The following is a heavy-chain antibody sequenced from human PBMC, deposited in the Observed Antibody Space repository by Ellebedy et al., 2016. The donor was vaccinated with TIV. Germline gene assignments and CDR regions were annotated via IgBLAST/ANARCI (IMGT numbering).Heavy chain of an antibody. Sequence: GESLKISCAASGFTLSDYRMSWLRQAPGKGLEWVANIKHDGSEKNYVDSVKGQFTISRDNAKNTLYLQMNSLRVEDTAVYYCARDAIYYFLSERYYKSLDYWGQGTWVTASS. D-gene: IGHD3-10*01. CDR3: ARDAIYYFLSERYYKSLDY. CDR2: IKHDGSEK. CDR1: GFTLSDYR. V-gene: IGHV3-7*01. J-gene: IGHJ4*02.